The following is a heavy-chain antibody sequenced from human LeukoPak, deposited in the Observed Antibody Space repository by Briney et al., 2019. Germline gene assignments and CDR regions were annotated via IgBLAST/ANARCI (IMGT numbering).Heavy chain of an antibody. Sequence: ASVRVSCKASGYTFTSYDINWVRQATGQGPEWMGWMNPNSGNTGYAQKFQGRVTMTRNTSISTAYMELSSLRSEDTAVYYCAREMAGYCSGGSCWGQGTLVAVSS. CDR3: AREMAGYCSGGSC. CDR2: MNPNSGNT. V-gene: IGHV1-8*01. CDR1: GYTFTSYD. J-gene: IGHJ4*02. D-gene: IGHD2-15*01.